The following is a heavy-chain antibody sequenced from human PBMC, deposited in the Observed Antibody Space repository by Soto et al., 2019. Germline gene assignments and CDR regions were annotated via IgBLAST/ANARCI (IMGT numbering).Heavy chain of an antibody. V-gene: IGHV4-39*01. CDR1: GGSISSSSYY. CDR3: ARRSVTDSYGLIDY. J-gene: IGHJ4*02. CDR2: IYYSGST. D-gene: IGHD5-18*01. Sequence: QLQLQESGPGLVKPSETLSLTCTVSGGSISSSSYYWGWIRQPPGKGLEWIGSIYYSGSTYYNPSLKSRVTISVDTSKNQFSLKLSSVTAADTAVYYCARRSVTDSYGLIDYWGQGTLVTVSS.